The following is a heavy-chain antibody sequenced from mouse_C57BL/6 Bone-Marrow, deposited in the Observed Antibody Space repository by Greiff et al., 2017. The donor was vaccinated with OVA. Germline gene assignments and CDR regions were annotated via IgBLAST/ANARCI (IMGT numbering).Heavy chain of an antibody. V-gene: IGHV1-55*01. CDR1: GYTFTSYW. D-gene: IGHD1-1*01. CDR3: ARSLYYYGSSY. Sequence: VQLQQPGAELVKPGASVKMSCKASGYTFTSYWITWVKQRPGQGLEWIGDIYPGSGSTNYNEKFKSKATLTVDTSSSTASMQLSSLTSEDSAVYYCARSLYYYGSSYWGQGTTLTVSS. CDR2: IYPGSGST. J-gene: IGHJ2*01.